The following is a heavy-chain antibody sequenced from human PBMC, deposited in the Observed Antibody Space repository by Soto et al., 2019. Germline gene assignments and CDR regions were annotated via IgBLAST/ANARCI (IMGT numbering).Heavy chain of an antibody. J-gene: IGHJ4*02. CDR2: IYYSGST. CDR3: ARAPRGNYGYPSYFDY. V-gene: IGHV4-59*01. Sequence: QVQLQESGPGLVKPSETLSLTCTVSGGSISSYYWSWIRQPPGKGLEWIGYIYYSGSTNYNPSLKSRVTISVDTSKNQFSLKLSSVTAADTAVYYCARAPRGNYGYPSYFDYWDQGTLVTVSS. D-gene: IGHD3-10*01. CDR1: GGSISSYY.